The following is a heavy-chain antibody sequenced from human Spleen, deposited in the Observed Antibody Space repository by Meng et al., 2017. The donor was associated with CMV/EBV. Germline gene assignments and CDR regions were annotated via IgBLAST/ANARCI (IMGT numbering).Heavy chain of an antibody. CDR1: GGSISSYY. V-gene: IGHV4-59*01. J-gene: IGHJ4*02. Sequence: VRMREAGPGLVKPSAPLSLTCTVSGGSISSYYWSCIRQPPGKGLEWIGYIYYSGSTNYNPSLKSRVTISVDTSKNQFSLKLSSVTAADTAVYYCARIQPDTAMVSYYFDYWGQGTLVTVSS. CDR2: IYYSGST. CDR3: ARIQPDTAMVSYYFDY. D-gene: IGHD5-18*01.